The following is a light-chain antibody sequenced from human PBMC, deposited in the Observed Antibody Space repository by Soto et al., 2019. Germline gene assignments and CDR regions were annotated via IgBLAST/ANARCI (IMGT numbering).Light chain of an antibody. CDR2: DAS. CDR3: QQYNSYCT. CDR1: QSIGSS. J-gene: IGKJ2*01. Sequence: DIQMTQSPSTLSASVGDRVTITCRASQSIGSSLAWYQQKPGKGPKLLIYDASTLESGVPSRFSGSGFGTEFAHTISSLQPDDFATFYCQQYNSYCTFGQGTKLEIK. V-gene: IGKV1-5*01.